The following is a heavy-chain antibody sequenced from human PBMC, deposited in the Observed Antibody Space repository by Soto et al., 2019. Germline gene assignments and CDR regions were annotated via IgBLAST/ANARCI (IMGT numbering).Heavy chain of an antibody. V-gene: IGHV3-72*01. J-gene: IGHJ6*02. D-gene: IGHD2-2*01. Sequence: EVQLVESGGGLVQPGGSLRLSCAASGFTFSDHYMDWVRQAPGKGLEWVGRLRNKANSYTKEYAASVKVRFTISRDDSKNSLYLQMNSLKTEDTAVYYCARGGYCSSTSCHSDYYGMDVWGQGTTVTVSS. CDR2: LRNKANSYTK. CDR3: ARGGYCSSTSCHSDYYGMDV. CDR1: GFTFSDHY.